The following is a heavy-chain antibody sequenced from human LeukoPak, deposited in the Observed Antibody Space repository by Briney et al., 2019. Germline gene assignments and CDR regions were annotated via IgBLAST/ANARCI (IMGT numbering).Heavy chain of an antibody. D-gene: IGHD3-16*01. J-gene: IGHJ6*02. V-gene: IGHV3-7*03. CDR1: GFTFSSYW. CDR3: ARGGGLDV. CDR2: INHNGNVN. Sequence: GGSLRHSCAASGFTFSSYWMNWARRAPGKGLEWVASINHNGNVNYYVDSVKGRFTISRDNAKNSLYLQMSNLRAEDTAVYFCARGGGLDVWGQGATVTVSS.